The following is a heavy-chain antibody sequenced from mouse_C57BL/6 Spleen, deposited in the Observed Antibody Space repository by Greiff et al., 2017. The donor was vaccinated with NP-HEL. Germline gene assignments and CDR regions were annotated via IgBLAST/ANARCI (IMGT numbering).Heavy chain of an antibody. V-gene: IGHV1-31*01. J-gene: IGHJ4*01. D-gene: IGHD4-1*01. CDR1: GYSFTGYY. CDR2: IYPFNGVP. CDR3: ARSGTGKYAMDY. Sequence: EVQLQQSGPELVKPGASVKISCKASGYSFTGYYMHWVKQSHGNILDWIGYIYPFNGVPSYNQKFKGKARLTVDKSSSTAYMELSRLTSEDSAVYYCARSGTGKYAMDYWGQGTSVTVSS.